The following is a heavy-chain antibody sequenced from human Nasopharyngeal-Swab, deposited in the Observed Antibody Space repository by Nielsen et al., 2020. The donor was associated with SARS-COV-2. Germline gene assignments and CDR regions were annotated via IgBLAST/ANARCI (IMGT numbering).Heavy chain of an antibody. D-gene: IGHD5-24*01. J-gene: IGHJ5*02. CDR3: AGREGGRDGYNH. V-gene: IGHV3-11*01. CDR2: ISSSGSTI. CDR1: GFTFSDYY. Sequence: GESLKISCAASGFTFSDYYMSWIRQAPGKGLEWVSYISSSGSTIYYADSVKGRFTISRDNAKNSLYPQMNSLRAEDTAVYYCAGREGGRDGYNHWGQGTLVTVSS.